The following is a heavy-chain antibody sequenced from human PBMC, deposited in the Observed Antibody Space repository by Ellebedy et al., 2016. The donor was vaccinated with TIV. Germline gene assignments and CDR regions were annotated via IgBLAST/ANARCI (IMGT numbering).Heavy chain of an antibody. Sequence: GESLKISCKGSGYSFTSYWIGWVRQMPGKGLEWMGIISPGDSDTRSSPSFQGQVTISADKSISTAYLQWSSLKASDTAMYYCARSALTGTTVRWFAPWGQGTLVTVSS. CDR3: ARSALTGTTVRWFAP. J-gene: IGHJ5*02. V-gene: IGHV5-51*01. CDR2: ISPGDSDT. D-gene: IGHD1-7*01. CDR1: GYSFTSYW.